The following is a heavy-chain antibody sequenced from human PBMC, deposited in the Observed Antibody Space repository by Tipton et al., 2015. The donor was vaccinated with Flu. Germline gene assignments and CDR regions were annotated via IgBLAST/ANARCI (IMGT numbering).Heavy chain of an antibody. V-gene: IGHV3-23*01. Sequence: SPRLSCAASGFTFSSYAMSWVRQAPGKGLEWVSTISGSSDSTHYADSVKGRFTISRDNSKNAVFLQMNSLRAEDTAVYYCARGVYSSGWYPFFDYWGQGTLVTVSS. J-gene: IGHJ4*02. CDR1: GFTFSSYA. CDR3: ARGVYSSGWYPFFDY. CDR2: ISGSSDST. D-gene: IGHD6-19*01.